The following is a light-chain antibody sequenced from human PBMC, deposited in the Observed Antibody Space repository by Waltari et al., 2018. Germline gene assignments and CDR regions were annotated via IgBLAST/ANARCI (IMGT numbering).Light chain of an antibody. V-gene: IGLV2-8*01. CDR2: EVT. CDR1: SRYIGGYDF. Sequence: QSALTQPPSASGSPGQSVTISCTGTSRYIGGYDFVSWYQQHPGKAPKLIIHEVTKWPSGVPDRFSGSKSGNMAYLTVSGLQAEDEAEYYCSSYADTNNVVFGGGTKLTVL. CDR3: SSYADTNNVV. J-gene: IGLJ2*01.